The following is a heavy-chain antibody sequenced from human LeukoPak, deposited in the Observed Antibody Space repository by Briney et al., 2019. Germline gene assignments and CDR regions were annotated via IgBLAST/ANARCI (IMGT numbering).Heavy chain of an antibody. Sequence: ASVTVSCTASGYTFTGYYMHWVRQAPGQGLEWVGWINPNSGGTNYAQKFQGWVTMTRDTSISTAYMELSRLRSDDAAVYYCARATLGYCSGGSCGAFDIWGQGTMVTVSS. J-gene: IGHJ3*02. CDR2: INPNSGGT. CDR1: GYTFTGYY. D-gene: IGHD2-15*01. V-gene: IGHV1-2*04. CDR3: ARATLGYCSGGSCGAFDI.